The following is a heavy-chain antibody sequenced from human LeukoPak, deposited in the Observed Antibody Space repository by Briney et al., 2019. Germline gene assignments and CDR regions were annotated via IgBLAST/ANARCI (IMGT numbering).Heavy chain of an antibody. J-gene: IGHJ4*02. CDR2: INNDGSST. Sequence: ASVKVSCAASGFTFNTYWMHWVRQAPGKGLVWVSRINNDGSSTIYADSVRGRFTISRDNAKNTLYLQMNGLRAEDTSVYFCARSSYPYYFDYWGQGALVTVSS. D-gene: IGHD3-10*01. V-gene: IGHV3-74*01. CDR3: ARSSYPYYFDY. CDR1: GFTFNTYW.